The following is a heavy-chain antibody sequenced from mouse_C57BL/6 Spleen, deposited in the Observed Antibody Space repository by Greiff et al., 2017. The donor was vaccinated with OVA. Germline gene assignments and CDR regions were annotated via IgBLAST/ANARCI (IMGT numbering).Heavy chain of an antibody. J-gene: IGHJ4*01. D-gene: IGHD1-1*01. CDR3: TFITTVVATDYYAMDY. Sequence: EVQLQQSGAELVRPGASVKLSCTASGFNIKDYYMHWVKQRPEQGLEWIGRIDPEDGDTEYAPKFQGKATMTADTSSNTACLQLSSLTSEDTAVYYCTFITTVVATDYYAMDYWGQGTSVTVSS. V-gene: IGHV14-1*01. CDR2: IDPEDGDT. CDR1: GFNIKDYY.